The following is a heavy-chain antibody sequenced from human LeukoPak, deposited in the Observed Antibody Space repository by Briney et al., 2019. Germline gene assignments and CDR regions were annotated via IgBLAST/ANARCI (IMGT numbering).Heavy chain of an antibody. CDR2: IYYSGST. CDR3: AREADGSYYFDY. V-gene: IGHV4-59*01. D-gene: IGHD3-10*01. CDR1: GGSISSYY. J-gene: IGHJ4*02. Sequence: SETLSLTCTVSGGSISSYYWSWIRQPPGKGLEWIGYIYYSGSTNYNPSLKSRVTISVDTSKNQFSLKLSSMTAADTAVYYCAREADGSYYFDYWGQGTLVTVSS.